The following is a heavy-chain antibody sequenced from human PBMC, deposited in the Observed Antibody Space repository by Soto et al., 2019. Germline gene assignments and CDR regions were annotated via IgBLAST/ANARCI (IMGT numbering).Heavy chain of an antibody. D-gene: IGHD3-10*01. CDR2: IYYSGST. CDR3: ARSAGVRAPIDY. J-gene: IGHJ4*02. Sequence: TSETLSLTCTVSGGSISSFYWNWIRQSPGKGLEWIGSIYYSGSTSYFNPSLNSRVTISLDTSKSQFSLKLSSVTAADTAVYYCARSAGVRAPIDYWGQGTLVTVSS. CDR1: GGSISSFY. V-gene: IGHV4-39*01.